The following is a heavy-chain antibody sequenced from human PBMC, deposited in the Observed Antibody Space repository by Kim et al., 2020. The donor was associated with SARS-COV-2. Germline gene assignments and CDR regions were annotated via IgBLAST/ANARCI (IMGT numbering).Heavy chain of an antibody. CDR3: ARSTGQGIQLIFSAFDI. V-gene: IGHV3-48*02. Sequence: GGSLRLSCAASGFTFSSYSMNWVRQAPGKGLEWVSYISSSSSTIYYADSVKGRFTISRDNAKNSLYLQMNSLRDEDTAVYYCARSTGQGIQLIFSAFDIWGQGTMVTVSS. D-gene: IGHD5-18*01. CDR2: ISSSSSTI. CDR1: GFTFSSYS. J-gene: IGHJ3*02.